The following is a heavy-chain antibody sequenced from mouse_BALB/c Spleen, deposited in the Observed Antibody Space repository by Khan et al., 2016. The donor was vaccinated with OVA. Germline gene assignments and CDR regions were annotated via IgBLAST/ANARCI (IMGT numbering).Heavy chain of an antibody. D-gene: IGHD6-1*01. CDR2: INPSNGRT. J-gene: IGHJ2*01. CDR3: ARVITRDY. Sequence: QVQLQQPGAELVKPGASVKLSCKASGYTFTSYWMHWVKQRPGQGLEWIGEINPSNGRTNYNEKFKSKATLTVDKSSSTAYMQLSSPTSDDSAVYYCARVITRDYWGQDTTLTVSS. CDR1: GYTFTSYW. V-gene: IGHV1S81*02.